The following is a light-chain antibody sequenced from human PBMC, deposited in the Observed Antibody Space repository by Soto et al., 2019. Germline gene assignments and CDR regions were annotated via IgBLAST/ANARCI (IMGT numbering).Light chain of an antibody. J-gene: IGKJ1*01. CDR2: DAS. CDR1: QSVSGW. CDR3: QQYETCPGT. Sequence: DIQITQSPSTLSASVGDTVTVTCRASQSVSGWLAWYQQKPGEAPKILIYDASALQRGVRSRFSGSGSGTNFTLTIASLQPDDFATYYCQQYETCPGTFGPGTKVDIK. V-gene: IGKV1-5*01.